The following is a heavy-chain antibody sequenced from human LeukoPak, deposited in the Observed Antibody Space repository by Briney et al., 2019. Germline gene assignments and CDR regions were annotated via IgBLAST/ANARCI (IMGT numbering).Heavy chain of an antibody. V-gene: IGHV4-59*01. CDR1: GGSISSYY. J-gene: IGHJ4*02. CDR2: IYYSGST. D-gene: IGHD1-26*01. CDR3: ARVSGGATDFDY. Sequence: KPSETLSLTCTVSGGSISSYYWSWIRQPPGKGLEWIGYIYYSGSTNYNPSLKSQVTISVDTSKNQFSLKLSSVTAADTAVYYCARVSGGATDFDYWGQGALVTVSS.